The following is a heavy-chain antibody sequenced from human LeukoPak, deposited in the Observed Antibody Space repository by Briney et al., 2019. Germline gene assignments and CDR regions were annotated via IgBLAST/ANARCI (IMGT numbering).Heavy chain of an antibody. D-gene: IGHD2-8*01. J-gene: IGHJ4*02. Sequence: GGSLRLSCAASGFTFSTYAVNWVRQAPGKGLEWVSTISGSGDSTYYADSVKGRFTISRDNSKDTLYLQMSSVRVDGTAVYYCARDRTLVYWGQGTLVTVSS. V-gene: IGHV3-23*01. CDR2: ISGSGDST. CDR3: ARDRTLVY. CDR1: GFTFSTYA.